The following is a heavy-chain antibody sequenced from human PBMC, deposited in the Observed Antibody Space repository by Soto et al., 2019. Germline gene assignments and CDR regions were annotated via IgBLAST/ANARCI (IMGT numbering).Heavy chain of an antibody. CDR3: ATETRRTTGTPRYFDH. D-gene: IGHD1-1*01. CDR2: IKEDGSDK. J-gene: IGHJ4*02. V-gene: IGHV3-7*03. CDR1: GLTFNTYW. Sequence: EVQVVESGGGLVQPGGSLRLSCAPSGLTFNTYWMSWVRQAPGKGLEWVANIKEDGSDKYYMDSVKGRFTISRDNAKNSLYLHMNSLTAEDAAVYYCATETRRTTGTPRYFDHWGPGTLVTVSS.